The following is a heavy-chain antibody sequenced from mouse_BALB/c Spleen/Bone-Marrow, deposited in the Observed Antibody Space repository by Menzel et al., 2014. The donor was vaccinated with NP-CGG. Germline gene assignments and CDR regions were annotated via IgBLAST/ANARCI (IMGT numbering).Heavy chain of an antibody. CDR2: INPYNDGT. CDR1: VYTFTNYV. Sequence: EVQLQQSGPELVKPGASVKMSCKASVYTFTNYVIHWVKQKPGQGLEWIGYINPYNDGTKYNEKFRGKATLTSDKSSSTAYMELSSLTSEDSAVYYCARGGGNFFPPMDYWGQGTSGTVSS. CDR3: ARGGGNFFPPMDY. D-gene: IGHD2-1*01. J-gene: IGHJ4*01. V-gene: IGHV1-14*01.